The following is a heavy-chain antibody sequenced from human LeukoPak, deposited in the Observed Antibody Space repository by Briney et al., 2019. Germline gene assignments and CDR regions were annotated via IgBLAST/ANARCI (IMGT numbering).Heavy chain of an antibody. CDR1: GFTFDDFA. CDR2: INFNSSSI. CDR3: SDGFDI. Sequence: SGGSLRLSCAASGFTFDDFAMQWGRQAPGKGLEWVSGINFNSSSIGYADSVKGRFTISRDNAKNSLYLQMNSLRAEDTALYYCSDGFDIWGQGTMVTVSS. J-gene: IGHJ3*02. V-gene: IGHV3-9*01.